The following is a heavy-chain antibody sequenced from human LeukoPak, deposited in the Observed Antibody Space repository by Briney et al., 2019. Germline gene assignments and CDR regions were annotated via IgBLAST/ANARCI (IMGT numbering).Heavy chain of an antibody. CDR2: INPSTGNP. CDR1: GYTFTTYG. V-gene: IGHV7-4-1*02. Sequence: ASVKVYCKASGYTFTTYGMNWVRQASGQGLEWMGWINPSTGNPTYAQGFTGRFVFSLDTSVSTAYLQISSLKAEDTATYYCAPSGTYYFNYWGQGTQVTVSS. J-gene: IGHJ4*02. CDR3: APSGTYYFNY. D-gene: IGHD1-26*01.